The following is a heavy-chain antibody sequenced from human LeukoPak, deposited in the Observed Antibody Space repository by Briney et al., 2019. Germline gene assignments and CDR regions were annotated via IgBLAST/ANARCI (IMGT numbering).Heavy chain of an antibody. Sequence: SETLSLTCTVSGGSISSSSYYWGWIRQPPGKGLEWIGSIYYSGSTYYNPSLKSRVTISVDTSKNQFSLKLSSVTAADTAVYYCARDARSSNWYFPFDYWGQGALVTVSS. CDR2: IYYSGST. CDR3: ARDARSSNWYFPFDY. D-gene: IGHD6-13*01. CDR1: GGSISSSSYY. J-gene: IGHJ4*02. V-gene: IGHV4-39*07.